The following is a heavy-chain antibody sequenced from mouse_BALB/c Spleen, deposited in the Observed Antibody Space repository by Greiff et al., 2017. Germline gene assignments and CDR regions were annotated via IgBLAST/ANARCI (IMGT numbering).Heavy chain of an antibody. CDR2: ISSGSSTI. V-gene: IGHV5-17*02. J-gene: IGHJ2*01. CDR1: GFTFSSFG. D-gene: IGHD3-1*01. Sequence: EVMLVESGGGLVQPGGSRKLSCAASGFTFSSFGMHWVRQAPEKGLEWVAYISSGSSTIYYADTVKGRFTISSNNPKNTLFLQMTSLRSEDTAMYYYARGGLTFDYWGQGTTLTVSS. CDR3: ARGGLTFDY.